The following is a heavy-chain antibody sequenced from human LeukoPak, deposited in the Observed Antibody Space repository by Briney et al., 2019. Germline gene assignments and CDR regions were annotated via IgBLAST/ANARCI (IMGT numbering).Heavy chain of an antibody. J-gene: IGHJ5*02. D-gene: IGHD2-15*01. Sequence: GGSLRLSCTASGFTFSSYGLNWVRQAPGKGLEGVSYISSSTSTIYYADSVKGRFTISRDNAKNSLYLQMNSLRAEDTAVYYCARGVVVLAATPPWFDPWGQGTLVTVSS. V-gene: IGHV3-48*01. CDR3: ARGVVVLAATPPWFDP. CDR2: ISSSTSTI. CDR1: GFTFSSYG.